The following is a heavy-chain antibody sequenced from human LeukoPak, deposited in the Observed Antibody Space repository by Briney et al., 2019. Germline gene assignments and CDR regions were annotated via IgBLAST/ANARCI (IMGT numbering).Heavy chain of an antibody. Sequence: SQTLSLTCAISGDSVTSNSAAWNWIRQSPSRGLEWLGRTYYRSKWYNDYAVSVKSLITLDPDTSKNQFSLQLNSVTPEDTAVYYCARVAYYGSVKYYYGMDVWGQGTTVTVSS. CDR3: ARVAYYGSVKYYYGMDV. V-gene: IGHV6-1*01. D-gene: IGHD3-10*01. J-gene: IGHJ6*02. CDR2: TYYRSKWYN. CDR1: GDSVTSNSAA.